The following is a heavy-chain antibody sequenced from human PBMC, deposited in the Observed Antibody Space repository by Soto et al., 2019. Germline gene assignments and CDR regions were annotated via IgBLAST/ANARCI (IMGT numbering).Heavy chain of an antibody. V-gene: IGHV3-30*18. CDR1: GFTFISYG. CDR2: ISYDGSKE. D-gene: IGHD3-10*01. CDR3: AKVTTFRGSRQKRLDV. J-gene: IGHJ6*01. Sequence: GGSLRLSCAASGFTFISYGRHWVRQAPGKGLEWVAVISYDGSKEYYSDSVKGRFTISRDKSKNTLYLQMNSLRVEDTAVYYCAKVTTFRGSRQKRLDVRGEGTT.